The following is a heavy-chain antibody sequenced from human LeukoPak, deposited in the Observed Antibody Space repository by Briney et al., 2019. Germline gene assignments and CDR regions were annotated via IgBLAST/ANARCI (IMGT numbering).Heavy chain of an antibody. D-gene: IGHD6-6*01. Sequence: GGSLRLSCAASGFTFRNYGMNWVRQAPGKGLEWVSYISSTSNNIAYADSVKGRFTISRDNVKNSLYLQINSLRVEDTSMYYCARGGAARPDYWGQGTLVTVSS. CDR2: ISSTSNNI. CDR1: GFTFRNYG. J-gene: IGHJ4*02. CDR3: ARGGAARPDY. V-gene: IGHV3-48*04.